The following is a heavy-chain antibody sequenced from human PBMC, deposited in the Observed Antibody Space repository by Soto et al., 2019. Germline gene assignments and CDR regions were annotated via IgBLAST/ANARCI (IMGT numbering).Heavy chain of an antibody. CDR1: GYTFTSYG. CDR3: ARDGGAIVAHI. J-gene: IGHJ3*02. CDR2: ISAYNGNT. V-gene: IGHV1-18*01. Sequence: QVQLVQSGAEVKKPGASVKVSCKASGYTFTSYGISWVRQAPGQGLEWMGWISAYNGNTNYAQKLQGRVQMTTEPSTSTAYMELRSLRSGDTAVYYCARDGGAIVAHIWGQGTMVTVSS. D-gene: IGHD2-15*01.